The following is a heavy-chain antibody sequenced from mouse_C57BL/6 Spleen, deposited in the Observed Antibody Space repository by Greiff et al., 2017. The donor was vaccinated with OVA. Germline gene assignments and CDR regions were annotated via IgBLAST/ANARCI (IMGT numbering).Heavy chain of an antibody. J-gene: IGHJ2*01. CDR3: ALIYYDYDRDYFDY. CDR1: GFNIKDYY. D-gene: IGHD2-4*01. Sequence: EVQLQQSGAELVKPGASVKLSCTASGFNIKDYYMHWVKQRTEQGLEWIGRIDPEDGETKSAPKFQGKATITADTSSNTAYLQLSSLTSEDTAVYYCALIYYDYDRDYFDYWGQGTTLTVSS. V-gene: IGHV14-2*01. CDR2: IDPEDGET.